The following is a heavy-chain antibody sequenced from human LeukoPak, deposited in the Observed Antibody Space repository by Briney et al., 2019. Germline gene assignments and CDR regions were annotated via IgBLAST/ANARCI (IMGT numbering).Heavy chain of an antibody. CDR2: IYYSGST. J-gene: IGHJ6*02. CDR3: ARDPLRVGPLRGHYYYYGMDV. Sequence: SETLSLTCTVSGGSISSYYWSWIRQPPGKGLEWIGYIYYSGSTNYNPSLKSRVTISVDTSKNQFSLKLSSVTAADTAVYYCARDPLRVGPLRGHYYYYGMDVWGQGTTVTVSS. V-gene: IGHV4-59*01. D-gene: IGHD1-26*01. CDR1: GGSISSYY.